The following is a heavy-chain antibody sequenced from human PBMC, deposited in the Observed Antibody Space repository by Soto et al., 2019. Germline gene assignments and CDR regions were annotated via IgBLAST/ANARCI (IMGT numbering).Heavy chain of an antibody. V-gene: IGHV4-31*03. D-gene: IGHD2-8*01. J-gene: IGHJ5*02. CDR2: IYYSGST. Sequence: SETLSLTCTVSGGSISSGGYYWSWIRQHPGKGLEWIGYIYYSGSTYYNPSLKSRVTISVDTSKNQFSLKLSSVTAADTAVYYCASGAPDTDIVLMGPNWFDPWGQGTLVTVSS. CDR1: GGSISSGGYY. CDR3: ASGAPDTDIVLMGPNWFDP.